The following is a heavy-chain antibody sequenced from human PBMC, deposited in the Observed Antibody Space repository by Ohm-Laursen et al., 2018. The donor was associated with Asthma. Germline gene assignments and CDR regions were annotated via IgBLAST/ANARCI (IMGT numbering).Heavy chain of an antibody. CDR1: GYSFPGYW. J-gene: IGHJ3*02. V-gene: IGHV5-51*01. CDR2: IYPSDSDT. CDR3: ARSRDSSGYTYDAFPI. Sequence: WESLRISCKGSGYSFPGYWIGWVRQMPGKGLEWMGLIYPSDSDTRYSPSFQGQVTISADKSISTAYLEWSSLKASDSAIYYCARSRDSSGYTYDAFPIWGQGTMVTVSS. D-gene: IGHD3-22*01.